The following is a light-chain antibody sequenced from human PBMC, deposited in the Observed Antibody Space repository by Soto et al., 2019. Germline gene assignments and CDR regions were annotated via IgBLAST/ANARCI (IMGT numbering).Light chain of an antibody. J-gene: IGKJ3*01. Sequence: DIQMTQSPSSLSASVGDRVTMTCRASQGVSRYLAWYQQKPGEVPKLLIYGASTLQSGVPSRFRGSGSGTDFALTITGLQPEDVATYYCQKYNGDPPFTFGPGTRVYSK. CDR2: GAS. CDR1: QGVSRY. CDR3: QKYNGDPPFT. V-gene: IGKV1-27*01.